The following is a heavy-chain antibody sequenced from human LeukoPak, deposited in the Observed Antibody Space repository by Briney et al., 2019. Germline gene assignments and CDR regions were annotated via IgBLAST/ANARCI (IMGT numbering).Heavy chain of an antibody. CDR1: GRSISGYY. V-gene: IGHV4-59*01. CDR2: IFYSGST. CDR3: ARGSSHPDS. J-gene: IGHJ5*01. D-gene: IGHD6-13*01. Sequence: TSETLSLTCTVSGRSISGYYWSWIRQPPGRGLEWIGYIFYSGSTNYNPSLKSRVTISVDTCKNHFSLKLSSVPATDTAVSYCARGSSHPDSWGEGALVTVSS.